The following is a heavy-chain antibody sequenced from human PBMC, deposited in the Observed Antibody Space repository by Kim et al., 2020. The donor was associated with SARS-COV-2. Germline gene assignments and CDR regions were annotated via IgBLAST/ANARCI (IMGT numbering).Heavy chain of an antibody. CDR2: ISSSGSTI. J-gene: IGHJ4*02. CDR3: ARVEGHLGCGGDCSAPFDY. CDR1: GFTFSSYE. D-gene: IGHD2-21*02. Sequence: GGSLRLSCAASGFTFSSYEMNWVRQAPGKGLEWVSYISSSGSTIYHADSVKGRFTISRDNAKNSLYLQMNSLRAEDTAVYYCARVEGHLGCGGDCSAPFDYWGQGTLVTVSS. V-gene: IGHV3-48*03.